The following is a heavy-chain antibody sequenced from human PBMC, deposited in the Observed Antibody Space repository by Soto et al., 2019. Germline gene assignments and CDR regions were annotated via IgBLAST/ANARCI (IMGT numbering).Heavy chain of an antibody. V-gene: IGHV3-53*01. Sequence: EVHLVESGGGLIQPGGSLRLSCAGYGFTVSNYYMSWVRQAPGKGLEWVSVIFTGGGTSYADSVKGRFTISRDNSKNTVFRQMNSLRAEDAAVYYCARHLGRYTNQHWGQGTLVTVSS. J-gene: IGHJ1*01. CDR3: ARHLGRYTNQH. CDR2: IFTGGGT. CDR1: GFTVSNYY. D-gene: IGHD3-16*02.